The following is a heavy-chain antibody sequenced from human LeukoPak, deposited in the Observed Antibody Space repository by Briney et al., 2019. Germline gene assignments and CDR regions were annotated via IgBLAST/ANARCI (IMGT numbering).Heavy chain of an antibody. CDR3: ARHRTPYYFDY. CDR2: IYYSGST. J-gene: IGHJ4*02. Sequence: KSSETLSLTCTVSGGSISSYYWSWIRQPPGKGLEWIGYIYYSGSTNYNPSLKSRVTISVDTSKNQFSLKLSSVTAADTAVYYCARHRTPYYFDYWGQGTLVTVSS. V-gene: IGHV4-59*08. CDR1: GGSISSYY.